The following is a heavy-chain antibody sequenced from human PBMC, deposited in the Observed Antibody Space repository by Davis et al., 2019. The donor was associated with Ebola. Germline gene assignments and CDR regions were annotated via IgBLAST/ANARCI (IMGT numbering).Heavy chain of an antibody. V-gene: IGHV3-48*04. CDR2: ISSSSSTI. CDR1: GFTFSSYS. J-gene: IGHJ6*04. Sequence: GGSLRLSCAASGFTFSSYSMNWVRQAPGKGLEWVSYISSSSSTIYYADSLKGRITISRDNAKNSPYLQMNSLRAEDTAVYYCAKSGLSFGVVKYHYGMDVWGKGTTVTVSS. D-gene: IGHD3-3*01. CDR3: AKSGLSFGVVKYHYGMDV.